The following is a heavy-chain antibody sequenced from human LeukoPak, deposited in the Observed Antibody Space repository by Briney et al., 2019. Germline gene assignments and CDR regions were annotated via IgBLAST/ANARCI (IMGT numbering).Heavy chain of an antibody. CDR2: INPKNGDT. V-gene: IGHV1-2*04. D-gene: IGHD2-15*01. J-gene: IGHJ4*02. Sequence: ASVKVSCKASGYTFTSYAMNWVRRAPGQGLEWMGWINPKNGDTHYAQKFQGWVTMTRDTSITTVYMELNRLTSDDTALYYCARVGYCSGDRCYLHFDYWGQGTLVTVSS. CDR3: ARVGYCSGDRCYLHFDY. CDR1: GYTFTSYA.